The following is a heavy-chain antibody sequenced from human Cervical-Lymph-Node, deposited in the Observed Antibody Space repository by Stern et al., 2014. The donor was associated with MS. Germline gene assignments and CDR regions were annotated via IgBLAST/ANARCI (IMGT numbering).Heavy chain of an antibody. J-gene: IGHJ4*02. CDR3: AGSGTYYPDY. V-gene: IGHV4-59*08. CDR2: VHYSGTP. D-gene: IGHD3-3*01. CDR1: GGSISSYY. Sequence: VQLEESGPGLVKPSETLSLTCSVSGGSISSYYWNWIRQPPGKGLEWIANVHYSGTPNYTPPQKSRVTILLDTSMNKLSLKLTSVTAADTAVYYCAGSGTYYPDYWGQGILVTVSS.